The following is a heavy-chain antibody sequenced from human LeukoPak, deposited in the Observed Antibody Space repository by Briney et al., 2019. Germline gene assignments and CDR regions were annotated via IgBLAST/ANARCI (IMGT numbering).Heavy chain of an antibody. CDR2: IGHFAGDI. J-gene: IGHJ4*01. CDR1: GFTFKSAS. V-gene: IGHV3-21*01. CDR3: ARDPYTGSTFDY. Sequence: GGSLRLSCVATGFTFKSASMSWVRQAPGKGLEWVAFIGHFAGDIFYADSVKGRFNISRDDAKDSVYLQMNSLRVDDTAVYFCARDPYTGSTFDYWGHGTLVTVSS. D-gene: IGHD1-1*01.